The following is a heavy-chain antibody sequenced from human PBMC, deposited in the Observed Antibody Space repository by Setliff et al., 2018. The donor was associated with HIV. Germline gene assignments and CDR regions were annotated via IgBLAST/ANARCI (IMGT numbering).Heavy chain of an antibody. CDR2: IYDTGST. D-gene: IGHD6-13*01. Sequence: SETLSLTCTVSGGSIGGFYWNWIRQSAGKGLQWIGRIYDTGSTKYNPSLKSRVTISVDTSKDQFSLKLNSVTAADTAVYYCARDPRSSWYDDAFDIWGQGTMVTVSS. CDR3: ARDPRSSWYDDAFDI. CDR1: GGSIGGFY. V-gene: IGHV4-4*07. J-gene: IGHJ3*02.